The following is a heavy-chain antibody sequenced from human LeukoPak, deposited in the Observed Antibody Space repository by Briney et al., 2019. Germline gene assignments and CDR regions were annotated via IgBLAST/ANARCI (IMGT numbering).Heavy chain of an antibody. CDR2: ISSSSSYT. CDR1: GFTFSDYY. V-gene: IGHV3-11*06. J-gene: IGHJ4*02. D-gene: IGHD5-18*01. CDR3: ARDANSPRYSYGAIYY. Sequence: GGSLRLSCAASGFTFSDYYMSWIRQAPGKGLEWVSYISSSSSYTNYADSVKGRFTISRDNAKNSLYLQMNSRRAEDTAVYYCARDANSPRYSYGAIYYWGQGTLVTVSS.